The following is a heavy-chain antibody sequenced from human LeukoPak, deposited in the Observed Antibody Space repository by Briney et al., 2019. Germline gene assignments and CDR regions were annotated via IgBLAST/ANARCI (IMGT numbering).Heavy chain of an antibody. V-gene: IGHV3-21*04. J-gene: IGHJ4*02. D-gene: IGHD1-14*01. CDR1: GFTFSSYS. Sequence: GGSLRLSCAASGFTFSSYSMNWVRQAPGKGLEWVSSISSSSSYIYYADSVKGRFTISRDNSKNSLYLQMNSLRTEDTALYYCAKDSEFYGSTCPSDWGQGTLVTVSS. CDR3: AKDSEFYGSTCPSD. CDR2: ISSSSSYI.